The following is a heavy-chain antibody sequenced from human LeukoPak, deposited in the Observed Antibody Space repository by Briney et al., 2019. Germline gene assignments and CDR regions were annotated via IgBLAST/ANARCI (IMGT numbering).Heavy chain of an antibody. CDR3: ARGDGDTAMVTGPSTLLY. V-gene: IGHV4-4*02. CDR2: IYHSGST. D-gene: IGHD5-18*01. CDR1: GGSISSSNW. J-gene: IGHJ4*02. Sequence: PSGTLSLTCAVSGGSISSSNWWSWVRQPPGKGLEWIGEIYHSGSTNYNPSLMSRVTISVDKSKNQFSLKLSSVTAADTAVYYCARGDGDTAMVTGPSTLLYWGQGTLVTVSS.